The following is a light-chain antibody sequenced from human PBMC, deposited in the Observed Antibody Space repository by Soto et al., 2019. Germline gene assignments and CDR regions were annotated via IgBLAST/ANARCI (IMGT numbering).Light chain of an antibody. V-gene: IGKV1-39*01. J-gene: IGKJ1*01. Sequence: IQMTQSPSSLSASVGDTVTFTCRASQSISEYLNWYQQKPGKAPRLLIYAASNLDNGVPSRFSGSGSGTTFTLTIRSLQPEDFATYYCQQSYSFPRTFGQGTKVEV. CDR2: AAS. CDR1: QSISEY. CDR3: QQSYSFPRT.